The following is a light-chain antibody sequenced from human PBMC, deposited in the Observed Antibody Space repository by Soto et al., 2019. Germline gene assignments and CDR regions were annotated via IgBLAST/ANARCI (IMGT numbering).Light chain of an antibody. V-gene: IGLV1-47*02. CDR2: SSD. Sequence: QLVLTQPPSASETPGQRVTISCSGSTSNIGSNFVYWYQQLPGAAPKLLVYSSDQRPSGVPDRVSGSKSGTSASLAISGLRSEDEGDYYCAAWDDSLRGVVFGGGTKLTVL. CDR1: TSNIGSNF. J-gene: IGLJ2*01. CDR3: AAWDDSLRGVV.